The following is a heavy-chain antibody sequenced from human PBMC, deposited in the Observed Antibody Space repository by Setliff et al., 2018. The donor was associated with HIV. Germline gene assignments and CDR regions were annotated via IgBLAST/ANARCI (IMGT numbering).Heavy chain of an antibody. D-gene: IGHD6-13*01. J-gene: IGHJ3*02. Sequence: LRLSCAASGFTFSSYEMNWVRQAPGKGLEWVSYISSSGSTIYYADSVEGRFTISRDNAKNSLYLQMNSLRAEDTAVYYCARHIIAAAGINDAFDIWGQGTMVTVSS. CDR3: ARHIIAAAGINDAFDI. V-gene: IGHV3-48*03. CDR2: ISSSGSTI. CDR1: GFTFSSYE.